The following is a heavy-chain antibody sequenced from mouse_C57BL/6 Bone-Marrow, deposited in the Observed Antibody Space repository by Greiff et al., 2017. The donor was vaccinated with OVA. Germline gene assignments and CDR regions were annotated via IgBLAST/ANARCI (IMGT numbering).Heavy chain of an antibody. CDR2: IYPSDSET. D-gene: IGHD2-3*01. Sequence: QVHVKQPGAELVRPGSSVKLSCKASGYTFTSYWMDWVKQRPGQGLEWIGNIYPSDSETHYNQKFKDKATLTVDKSSSTAYMQLSSLTSEDSAVYYCATIYDGFPYAMDYWGQGTSVTVSS. CDR3: ATIYDGFPYAMDY. V-gene: IGHV1-61*01. CDR1: GYTFTSYW. J-gene: IGHJ4*01.